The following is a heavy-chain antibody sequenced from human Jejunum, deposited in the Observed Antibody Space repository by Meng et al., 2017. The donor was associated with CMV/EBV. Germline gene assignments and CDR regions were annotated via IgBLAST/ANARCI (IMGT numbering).Heavy chain of an antibody. J-gene: IGHJ4*02. D-gene: IGHD3-22*01. Sequence: GYFRDYYWDWIRQAPGKGLEWIGEINHRGSTNYNPSLKSRDTMSVDTSKNQFSLSLSSVTAADTAVYYCARGRGTVIVVAMEYYFDYWGQGTLVTVSS. CDR1: GYFRDYY. CDR2: INHRGST. V-gene: IGHV4-34*01. CDR3: ARGRGTVIVVAMEYYFDY.